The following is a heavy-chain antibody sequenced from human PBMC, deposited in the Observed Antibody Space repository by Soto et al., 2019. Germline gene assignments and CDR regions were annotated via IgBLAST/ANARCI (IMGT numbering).Heavy chain of an antibody. Sequence: PGGSLRLSCKASGFTFGYYALHWVRQAPGKGLEWVSGISWNSGSIGYADSVKGRFTISRNNARSSLYLQMDSLRTEDTALYYCAKDTASTASRPQNAFDIWGQGTKVTVS. CDR1: GFTFGYYA. J-gene: IGHJ3*02. V-gene: IGHV3-9*01. D-gene: IGHD4-4*01. CDR2: ISWNSGSI. CDR3: AKDTASTASRPQNAFDI.